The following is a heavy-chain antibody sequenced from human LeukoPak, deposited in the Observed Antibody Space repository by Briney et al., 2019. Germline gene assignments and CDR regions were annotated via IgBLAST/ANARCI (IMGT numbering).Heavy chain of an antibody. Sequence: PGGSLRPSCAASGLTFSGYPIHWVRQAPGKGLEWVAVISYDGSNKYYADSVKGRFTISRDNSKNTLYLQMNSLRAEDTAVYYCAREELTGTTPYGMDVWGQGTTVTVSS. V-gene: IGHV3-30-3*01. D-gene: IGHD1-7*01. CDR3: AREELTGTTPYGMDV. CDR1: GLTFSGYP. J-gene: IGHJ6*02. CDR2: ISYDGSNK.